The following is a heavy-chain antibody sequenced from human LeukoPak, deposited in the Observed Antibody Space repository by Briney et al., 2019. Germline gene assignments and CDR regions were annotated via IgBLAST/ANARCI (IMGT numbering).Heavy chain of an antibody. CDR1: GFTFSRYG. V-gene: IGHV3-33*01. J-gene: IGHJ6*02. CDR2: IWCGGSNK. D-gene: IGHD3-3*01. Sequence: GGSLRLSCAASGFTFSRYGMHGVRQAPGKGLEGVAVIWCGGSNKYYADSVKGRFTISRDNSKNTLYLQMNSLRAEDTAVYYCARGYKPRGNFWSKKLGYYGMDVWGQGTLVTVSS. CDR3: ARGYKPRGNFWSKKLGYYGMDV.